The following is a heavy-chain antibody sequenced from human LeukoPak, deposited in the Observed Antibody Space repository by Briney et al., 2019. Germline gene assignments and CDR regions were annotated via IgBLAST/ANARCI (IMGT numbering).Heavy chain of an antibody. V-gene: IGHV3-48*04. CDR3: SKVRGPKGTTMYFDY. CDR1: GFIFRSHG. J-gene: IGHJ4*02. D-gene: IGHD3-3*01. CDR2: ISPGGNTI. Sequence: GGSLRLSCAGSGFIFRSHGMIWVRQAPGRGLEWVSYISPGGNTIYYADSMKGRFTVSRDDAKNSLSLHMNSLRAEDTAVYYCSKVRGPKGTTMYFDYLGQGTLVTVSS.